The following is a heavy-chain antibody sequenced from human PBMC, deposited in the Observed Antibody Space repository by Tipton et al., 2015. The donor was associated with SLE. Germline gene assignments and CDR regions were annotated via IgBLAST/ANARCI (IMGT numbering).Heavy chain of an antibody. CDR3: ARQGGLDAFDI. J-gene: IGHJ3*02. Sequence: TLSLTCTVSGVSISGCTYYWGWIRQPPGKGLEYIESFYYSGDTYSNPSLKSRVTISVDTSKNQFSLRLGSVTAADTAVFYCARQGGLDAFDIWGQGTMVTVSS. V-gene: IGHV4-39*01. CDR1: GVSISGCTYY. D-gene: IGHD2-15*01. CDR2: FYYSGDT.